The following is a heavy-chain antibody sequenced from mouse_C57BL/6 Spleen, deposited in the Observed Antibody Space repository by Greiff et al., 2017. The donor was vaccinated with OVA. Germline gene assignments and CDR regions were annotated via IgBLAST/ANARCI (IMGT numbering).Heavy chain of an antibody. J-gene: IGHJ3*01. CDR1: GYTFTGYW. CDR2: ILPGSCST. Sequence: VQLQQSGAELMKPGASVKLSCKATGYTFTGYWIEWVKQRPGHGLEWIGEILPGSCSTNYNEKFKGKATFTADTSSNTAYMQLSSLTTEDSAIYYCARYDDYDSWFAYWGQGTLVTVSA. CDR3: ARYDDYDSWFAY. V-gene: IGHV1-9*01. D-gene: IGHD2-4*01.